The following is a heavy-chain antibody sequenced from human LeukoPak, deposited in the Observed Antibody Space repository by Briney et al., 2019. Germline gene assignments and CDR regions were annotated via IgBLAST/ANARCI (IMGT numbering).Heavy chain of an antibody. J-gene: IGHJ4*02. CDR1: GFTFRIYE. D-gene: IGHD3-10*01. V-gene: IGHV3-48*03. CDR2: ISSSGSTI. CDR3: AREGTYGSGSQDY. Sequence: GGSLRLSCQASGFTFRIYEMNGVRQAPGKGREGVSYISSSGSTIYYADSVKGRFTISRDNAKNSLYLQMNSLRAEDTAVYYCAREGTYGSGSQDYWGQGTLVTVSS.